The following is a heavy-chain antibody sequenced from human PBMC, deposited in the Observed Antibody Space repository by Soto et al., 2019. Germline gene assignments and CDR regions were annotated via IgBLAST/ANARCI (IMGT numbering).Heavy chain of an antibody. J-gene: IGHJ5*02. D-gene: IGHD2-8*01. CDR1: GFSFFSYA. CDR3: AKIEMGWFAH. Sequence: VGSLRLSCTGSGFSFFSYARSWVRQAPGKGLEWVSTISGSGGHTYYADSVKGRFVVSRDNDKNTVYLHMSSLTGEDTAVYFCAKIEMGWFAHWGQGTQVTVSS. V-gene: IGHV3-23*01. CDR2: ISGSGGHT.